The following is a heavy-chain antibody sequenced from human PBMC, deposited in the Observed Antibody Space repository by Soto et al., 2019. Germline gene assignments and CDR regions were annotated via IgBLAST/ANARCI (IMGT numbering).Heavy chain of an antibody. D-gene: IGHD6-6*01. J-gene: IGHJ6*03. Sequence: GGSLSIFFAASGFTSRSNHMTVVRQASGKGLELVSVIYSGGSTYYADSVKGRFTISRDNSKNTLYLQMNSLRAEDTAVYYCAESSSDPGGYYYYMDVWGKGT. V-gene: IGHV3-66*01. CDR3: AESSSDPGGYYYYMDV. CDR1: GFTSRSNH. CDR2: IYSGGST.